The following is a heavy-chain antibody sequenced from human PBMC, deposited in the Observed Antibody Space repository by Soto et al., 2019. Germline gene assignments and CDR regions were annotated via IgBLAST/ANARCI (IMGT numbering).Heavy chain of an antibody. CDR1: GGSISSGGYY. Sequence: SETLSLTCTVSGGSISSGGYYWSWIRQHPGKGLEWIGYIYYSGSTYYNPSLKSRVTISVVTSKNQFSLKLSSVTAADTAVYYCASLERYDFWSGYNYYYYYMDVWGKGTTVTVSS. D-gene: IGHD3-3*01. CDR3: ASLERYDFWSGYNYYYYYMDV. J-gene: IGHJ6*03. CDR2: IYYSGST. V-gene: IGHV4-31*03.